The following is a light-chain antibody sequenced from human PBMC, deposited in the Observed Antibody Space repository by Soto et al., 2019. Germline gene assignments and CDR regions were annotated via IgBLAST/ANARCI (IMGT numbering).Light chain of an antibody. CDR2: RNN. CDR3: QSYDSSLSGYVV. Sequence: QSVLTQPPSVSGAPGQRVTISCTGSSSNIGAGYDVNWYQQLPGIAPKLLIYRNNNRPSGVPDRFSGSKSGNSASLAITGLQAEAEADYYCQSYDSSLSGYVVFGGRTKLTVL. CDR1: SSNIGAGYD. V-gene: IGLV1-40*01. J-gene: IGLJ2*01.